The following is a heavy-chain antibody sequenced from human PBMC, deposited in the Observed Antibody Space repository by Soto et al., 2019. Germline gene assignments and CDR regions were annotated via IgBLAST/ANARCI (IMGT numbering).Heavy chain of an antibody. CDR3: ARVPEY. V-gene: IGHV4-30-2*01. D-gene: IGHD2-2*01. CDR2: MYHSGST. Sequence: SVTLSLTCAVSGGSISSGGFSWSWIRQPPGKGLEWIGYMYHSGSTYYNPSLKSRVTISIDRSKNQFSLKLSSVTAADTAVYYCARVPEYWGQGILVTVSS. J-gene: IGHJ4*02. CDR1: GGSISSGGFS.